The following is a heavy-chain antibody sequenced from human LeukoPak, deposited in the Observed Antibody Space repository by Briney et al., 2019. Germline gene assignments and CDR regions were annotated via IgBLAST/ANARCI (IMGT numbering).Heavy chain of an antibody. Sequence: GGSLRLSCAASGFTFSSYDMHWVRQAPGKGLEWVADISDDGSNKYYADSVKGRFTISRDNSKNTLYLQMNSLRAEDTAVYYCARDYDSSGYYPNYFDYWGQGTLVTVSS. CDR1: GFTFSSYD. J-gene: IGHJ4*02. CDR2: ISDDGSNK. D-gene: IGHD3-22*01. CDR3: ARDYDSSGYYPNYFDY. V-gene: IGHV3-30*03.